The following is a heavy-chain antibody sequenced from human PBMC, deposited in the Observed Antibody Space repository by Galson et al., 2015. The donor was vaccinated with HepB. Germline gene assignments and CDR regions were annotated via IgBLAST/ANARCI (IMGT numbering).Heavy chain of an antibody. Sequence: SLRLSCAASGFTFSDYYMSWIRQAPGKGLEWVSYISSSSSYTNYADSVKGRFTISRDNAKNSLYLQMNSLRAEDTAVYYCARDTLVVVVAANYYGMDVWGQGTTVTVSS. CDR3: ARDTLVVVVAANYYGMDV. D-gene: IGHD2-15*01. CDR1: GFTFSDYY. V-gene: IGHV3-11*06. CDR2: ISSSSSYT. J-gene: IGHJ6*02.